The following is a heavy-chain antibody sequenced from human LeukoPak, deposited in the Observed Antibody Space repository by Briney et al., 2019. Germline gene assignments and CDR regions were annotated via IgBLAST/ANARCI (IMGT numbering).Heavy chain of an antibody. J-gene: IGHJ4*02. Sequence: ASVKVSCKASGYTFTSYAMSWVRQAPGQGLEWMGWINTNTGNPTYAQGFTGRFVFSLDTSVSTAYLQISSLKAEDTAVYYCARDFPLTDCSGGSCYPKFDYWGQGTLVTVSS. D-gene: IGHD2-15*01. CDR2: INTNTGNP. V-gene: IGHV7-4-1*02. CDR3: ARDFPLTDCSGGSCYPKFDY. CDR1: GYTFTSYA.